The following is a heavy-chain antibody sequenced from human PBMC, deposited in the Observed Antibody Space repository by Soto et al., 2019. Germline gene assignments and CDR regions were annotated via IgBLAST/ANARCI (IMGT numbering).Heavy chain of an antibody. Sequence: GGALRLSCAASGFTFSSYAMSWVRQAPGKGLEWVSAISGSGGSTYYADSVKGRFTISRDNSKNTLYLQMNSLRAEDTAVYYCAKGIVGATPSAPFDYWGQGTLVTVSS. J-gene: IGHJ4*02. CDR2: ISGSGGST. V-gene: IGHV3-23*01. CDR1: GFTFSSYA. D-gene: IGHD1-26*01. CDR3: AKGIVGATPSAPFDY.